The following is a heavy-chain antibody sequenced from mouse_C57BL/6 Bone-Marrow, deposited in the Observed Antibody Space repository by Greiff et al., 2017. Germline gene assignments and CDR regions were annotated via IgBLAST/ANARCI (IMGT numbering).Heavy chain of an antibody. Sequence: VQLQQSGPELVKPGASVKISCKASGYAFSSSWMNWVKQRPGKGLEWIGRIYPGDGDTNYNGKFKGKATLTADKSSSTAYMQLSSLTSEDSAVYICARPSYYGNYVGDYWGQGTTLTVSS. D-gene: IGHD2-1*01. J-gene: IGHJ2*01. CDR1: GYAFSSSW. CDR2: IYPGDGDT. V-gene: IGHV1-82*01. CDR3: ARPSYYGNYVGDY.